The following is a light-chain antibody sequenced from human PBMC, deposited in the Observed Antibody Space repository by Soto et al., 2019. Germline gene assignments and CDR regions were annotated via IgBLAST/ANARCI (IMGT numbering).Light chain of an antibody. CDR2: GVS. CDR3: QQYGDSPPWT. J-gene: IGKJ1*01. V-gene: IGKV3-20*01. CDR1: QSVSSNY. Sequence: EIVLTQSPGTLSLSPGERATLSCRASQSVSSNYLAWYQQKAGQAPRLLIYGVSSRATGIPDRFSGSGSGTDFTLTISRLEPEDFAVYYCQQYGDSPPWTFGQGTKVEIK.